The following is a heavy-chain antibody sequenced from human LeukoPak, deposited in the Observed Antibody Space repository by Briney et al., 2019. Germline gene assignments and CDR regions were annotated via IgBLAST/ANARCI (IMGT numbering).Heavy chain of an antibody. CDR2: ISGSGGNT. J-gene: IGHJ4*02. CDR1: GFTFSSYA. V-gene: IGHV3-23*01. D-gene: IGHD5-18*01. CDR3: ARALSYSYGSMDF. Sequence: GGSLRLSCAASGFTFSSYAMSWVRQAPGKGLEWVSAISGSGGNTYFADSVKGRFTISRDNAKNSLYLQMNSLRAEDTAVYYCARALSYSYGSMDFWGQGTLVIVSS.